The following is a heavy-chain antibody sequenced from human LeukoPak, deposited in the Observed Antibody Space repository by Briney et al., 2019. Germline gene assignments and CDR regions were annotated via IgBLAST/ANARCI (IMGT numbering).Heavy chain of an antibody. Sequence: SETLSLTCAVSGYSISSGYYWGWIRQPPGKGLGWIGSIYHSGSTYYNPSLKSRVTISVDTSKNQFSLKLSSVTAADTAVYYCALTPLTDAFDIWGQGTMVTVSS. V-gene: IGHV4-38-2*01. J-gene: IGHJ3*02. CDR3: ALTPLTDAFDI. CDR1: GYSISSGYY. CDR2: IYHSGST.